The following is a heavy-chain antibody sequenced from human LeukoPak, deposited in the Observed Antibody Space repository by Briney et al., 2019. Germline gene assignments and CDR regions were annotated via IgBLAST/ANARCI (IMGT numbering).Heavy chain of an antibody. CDR1: GGSFSGYY. J-gene: IGHJ4*01. CDR2: INHSGST. D-gene: IGHD2-2*01. CDR3: ARGGPIVVVPAAMGDFDY. V-gene: IGHV4-34*01. Sequence: SETLSLTCAVYGGSFSGYYWSWIRQPPGKGLEWIGEINHSGSTNYNPSLKSRVTISVDTSKNQFSPKLSSVTAADTAVYYCARGGPIVVVPAAMGDFDYWGHGTLVTVSS.